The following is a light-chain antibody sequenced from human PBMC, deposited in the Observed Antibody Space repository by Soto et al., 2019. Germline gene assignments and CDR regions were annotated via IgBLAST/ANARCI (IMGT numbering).Light chain of an antibody. V-gene: IGLV2-23*01. J-gene: IGLJ2*01. CDR2: EDS. Sequence: QSVLTQPASVSGSPGQSITISCTGTSSDVGSYNLVSWYQQHPDKAPKLMIFEDSKRPSGVSNRFSGSKSGNTASLTISGLQAEDEADYYCCSYAGSSTLIFGGGTKVTVL. CDR3: CSYAGSSTLI. CDR1: SSDVGSYNL.